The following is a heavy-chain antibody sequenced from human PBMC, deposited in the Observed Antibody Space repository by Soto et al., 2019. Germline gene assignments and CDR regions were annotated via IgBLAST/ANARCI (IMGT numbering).Heavy chain of an antibody. J-gene: IGHJ5*02. V-gene: IGHV1-2*02. Sequence: QVHLVQSGAEVKKPGASVKVSCKASGYSFTDYYMHWVRQAPGQGLEWMGWINTKTGSTNYAQRVQGRVTMNGDTSINTAYMELSRLRSDDTAVYYCARVGPTGWFDPWGQGTVVTVSS. CDR3: ARVGPTGWFDP. CDR2: INTKTGST. CDR1: GYSFTDYY.